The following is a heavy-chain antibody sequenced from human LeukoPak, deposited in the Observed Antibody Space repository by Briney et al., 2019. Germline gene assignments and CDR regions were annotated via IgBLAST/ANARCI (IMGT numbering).Heavy chain of an antibody. Sequence: PSETLSLTCAVSGGSISGYYWSWIRQTPGRELECIGYMYYNGSTKYNPSLKSRVTMSVDTSKNQFSLNLSSVTAADTAVYYCARESEWSGSFVYWGQGTLVTVSS. V-gene: IGHV4-59*01. CDR2: MYYNGST. CDR1: GGSISGYY. CDR3: ARESEWSGSFVY. J-gene: IGHJ4*02. D-gene: IGHD3-3*01.